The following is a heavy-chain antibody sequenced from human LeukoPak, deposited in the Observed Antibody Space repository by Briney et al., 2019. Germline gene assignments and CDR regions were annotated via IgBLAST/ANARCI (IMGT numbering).Heavy chain of an antibody. CDR3: ARGQLAADFDY. V-gene: IGHV3-48*03. D-gene: IGHD6-13*01. CDR1: GITFSGYQ. Sequence: GGSLRLSCAASGITFSGYQMNWVRQAPGKGLEWVSYISSSTIIHYADSVKGRFTISRDNAKNSLYLQMNSLRVEDTAVYYCARGQLAADFDYWGQGTLVTVSS. CDR2: ISSSTII. J-gene: IGHJ4*02.